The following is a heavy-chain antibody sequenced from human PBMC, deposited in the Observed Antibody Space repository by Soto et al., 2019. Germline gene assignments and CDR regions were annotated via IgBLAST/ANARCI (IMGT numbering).Heavy chain of an antibody. Sequence: ASGPTLVNPTQTLTPTCTFSGFSLTNSGVSVGWIRQPPGKALEWLALIYWDDDKRYSPSLKSRLTITKDTSKNQVVLTMTNMDAVDTATYYCAHRLCGWEGGSFDIWGQGTMVTVSS. CDR3: AHRLCGWEGGSFDI. D-gene: IGHD6-19*01. J-gene: IGHJ3*02. CDR1: GFSLTNSGVS. CDR2: IYWDDDK. V-gene: IGHV2-5*02.